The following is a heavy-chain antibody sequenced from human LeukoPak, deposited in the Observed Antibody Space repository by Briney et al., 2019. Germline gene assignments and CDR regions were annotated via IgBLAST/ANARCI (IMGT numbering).Heavy chain of an antibody. CDR2: IIPIFGTA. CDR1: GGTFSSYA. Sequence: GASVKVSCKASGGTFSSYAISWVRQAPGQGLEGMGGIIPIFGTANYAQKFQGRVTITADESTSTAYMELSSLRSEDTAVYYCARDPGRTGYFDYWGQGTLVTVSS. V-gene: IGHV1-69*13. CDR3: ARDPGRTGYFDY. J-gene: IGHJ4*02. D-gene: IGHD1-1*01.